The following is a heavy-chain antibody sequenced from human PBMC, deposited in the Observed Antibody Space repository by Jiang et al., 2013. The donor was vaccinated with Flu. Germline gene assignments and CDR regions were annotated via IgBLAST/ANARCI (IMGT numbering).Heavy chain of an antibody. Sequence: CTFSGFSLSTSGVGVGWIRQPPGKALEWLALIYWDDDKRYSPSLKTRLTITKDTSKNQVVLTMTNMDPVDTATYYCARRPRVAVTGTLNFDYWGQGTLVTVSS. CDR1: GFSLSTSGVG. V-gene: IGHV2-5*02. CDR3: ARRPRVAVTGTLNFDY. D-gene: IGHD6-19*01. J-gene: IGHJ4*02. CDR2: IYWDDDK.